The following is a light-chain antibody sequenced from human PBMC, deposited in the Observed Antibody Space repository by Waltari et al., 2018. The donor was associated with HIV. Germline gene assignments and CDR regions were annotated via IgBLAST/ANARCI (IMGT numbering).Light chain of an antibody. Sequence: QSALTQPASVSGSHGQSITISCTGTRSDLGRHNLVSWYQQHPGQGPTRSLFDQQHPGNVPKLIIFDVIKRPSGVSNRFTGSKSGNTASLTISGLQAEDEADYYCYSYAGSSTSNWVFGGGTKLTVL. CDR1: RSDLGRHNL. J-gene: IGLJ3*02. V-gene: IGLV2-23*02. CDR3: YSYAGSSTSNWV. CDR2: DVI.